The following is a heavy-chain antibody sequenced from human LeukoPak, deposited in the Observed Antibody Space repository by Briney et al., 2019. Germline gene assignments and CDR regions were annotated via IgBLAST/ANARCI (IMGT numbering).Heavy chain of an antibody. CDR1: GFTFSSYS. CDR2: ISSSSSYI. D-gene: IGHD3-10*01. V-gene: IGHV3-21*01. CDR3: ARVYMVRGVIRTQIDY. J-gene: IGHJ4*02. Sequence: PGGSLRLSCAASGFTFSSYSMNWVRQAPGKGLEWVSSISSSSSYIYYADSVKGRFTISRDNAKNSLYLQMNSLRAEDTAVYYCARVYMVRGVIRTQIDYWGQGTLVTVSS.